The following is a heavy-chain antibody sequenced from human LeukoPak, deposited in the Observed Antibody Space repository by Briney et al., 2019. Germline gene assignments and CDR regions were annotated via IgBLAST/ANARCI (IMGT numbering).Heavy chain of an antibody. CDR1: GFTFSSYA. Sequence: PGGSLRLSCAASGFTFSSYAMSWVRQAPGKGLEWVSAISGSGGSTYYADSVKGRLTISRDTSKNTLYLQMNSLRAEDTAVYYCASGYGSSGYSQSSAFDIWGQGTMVTVSS. CDR2: ISGSGGST. D-gene: IGHD6-13*01. J-gene: IGHJ3*02. CDR3: ASGYGSSGYSQSSAFDI. V-gene: IGHV3-23*01.